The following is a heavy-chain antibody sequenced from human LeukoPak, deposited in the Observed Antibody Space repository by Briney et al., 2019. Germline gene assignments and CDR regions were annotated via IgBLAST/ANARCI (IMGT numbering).Heavy chain of an antibody. V-gene: IGHV3-30*18. CDR2: ISYDGSNK. D-gene: IGHD3-16*01. CDR1: GFTFSSYA. Sequence: GGSLRLSCAASGFTFSSYAMHWVRQAPGKGLEWVAVISYDGSNKYYADSVKGRFTISRDNSKNTLYLQMNSLRAEDTAVYYCAKDGSYYDYVWGSSHFDYWGQGTLVTVSS. J-gene: IGHJ4*02. CDR3: AKDGSYYDYVWGSSHFDY.